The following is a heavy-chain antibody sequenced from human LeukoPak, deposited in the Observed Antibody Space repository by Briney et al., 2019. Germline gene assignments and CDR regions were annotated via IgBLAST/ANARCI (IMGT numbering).Heavy chain of an antibody. J-gene: IGHJ4*02. Sequence: GGSLRLCCAASGFTFSNCEMNWVRQAPGKGLEWVSCISHRDYSVSYAGSVKGRFTISRDNAKDSLYLQMNSLRAEDTAVYFCARSYGSGSPTFDNWGQGTLVTVSS. D-gene: IGHD3-10*01. CDR2: ISHRDYSV. CDR1: GFTFSNCE. CDR3: ARSYGSGSPTFDN. V-gene: IGHV3-48*03.